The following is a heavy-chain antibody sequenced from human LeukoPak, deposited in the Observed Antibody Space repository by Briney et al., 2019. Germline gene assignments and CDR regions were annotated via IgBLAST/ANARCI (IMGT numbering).Heavy chain of an antibody. Sequence: KIGESLKISCKGSGYSFTSYWIGWVRQMPGKGLEWMGIIYPGDSYTNYSPSFQGHVTISADKSVSTAYLQWSSLKASDTAMYYCARACSGGSCFYYYYGMDVWGQGTTVTVSS. D-gene: IGHD2-15*01. J-gene: IGHJ6*02. CDR2: IYPGDSYT. CDR1: GYSFTSYW. V-gene: IGHV5-51*01. CDR3: ARACSGGSCFYYYYGMDV.